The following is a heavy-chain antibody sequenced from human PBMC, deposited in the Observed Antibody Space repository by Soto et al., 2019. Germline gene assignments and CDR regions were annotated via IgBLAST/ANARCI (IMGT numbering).Heavy chain of an antibody. D-gene: IGHD4-17*01. CDR2: INAANGNT. Sequence: QVQLVQSGAEVKKPGASVKVSCTASGYTFTTYTMHWVRHAPGQRLEWMGWINAANGNTRYSQKFQDRVTLTSDTSAYTAYMELSSLTSEDTAVYYCTRDPPTTVTTAQHFDYWGQGTLVTCSS. CDR3: TRDPPTTVTTAQHFDY. CDR1: GYTFTTYT. J-gene: IGHJ4*02. V-gene: IGHV1-3*01.